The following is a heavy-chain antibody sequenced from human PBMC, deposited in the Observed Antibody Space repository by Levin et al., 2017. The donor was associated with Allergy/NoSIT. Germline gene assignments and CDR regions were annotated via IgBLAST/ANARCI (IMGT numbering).Heavy chain of an antibody. D-gene: IGHD2-15*01. J-gene: IGHJ4*02. V-gene: IGHV4-4*02. Sequence: ASETLSLTCAVSGGSISTDNWWSWIRQPPGKGLEWLGEIYRSGDTNHNPSLMSRFTMSVDKSKNHFSLKLSSVTAADTAVYYCATVEGLFCSGVSCSYSVHYWGQGALVTVSS. CDR2: IYRSGDT. CDR3: ATVEGLFCSGVSCSYSVHY. CDR1: GGSISTDNW.